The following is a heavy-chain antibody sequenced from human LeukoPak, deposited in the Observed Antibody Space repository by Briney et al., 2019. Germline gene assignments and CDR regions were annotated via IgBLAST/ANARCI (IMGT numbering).Heavy chain of an antibody. V-gene: IGHV3-15*01. D-gene: IGHD2-21*01. CDR2: IRSKIDGGAT. CDR3: YTSITDY. CDR1: GFTFSSYA. J-gene: IGHJ4*02. Sequence: GGSLRLSCAASGFTFSSYAMSWVRQAPGKGLEWVGRIRSKIDGGATDYAAPVKGRFTISRDDSKNTLYLQINSLKIEDTAMYYCYTSITDYWGQGTLVTVSS.